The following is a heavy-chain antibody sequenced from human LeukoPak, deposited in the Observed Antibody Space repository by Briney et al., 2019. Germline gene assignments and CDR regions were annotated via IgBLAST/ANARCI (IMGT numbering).Heavy chain of an antibody. CDR2: ISFDGSDK. Sequence: GGSLRLSCAASAFTFKKYGMHWARQAPGKGLEWVAVISFDGSDKQYADSVEGRFTISRDNSRDTLYLQMNSLRPEDTAVYYCAKENYYGSGPRHYYYYGMDVWGQGTTVTVSS. CDR1: AFTFKKYG. D-gene: IGHD3-10*01. V-gene: IGHV3-30*18. J-gene: IGHJ6*02. CDR3: AKENYYGSGPRHYYYYGMDV.